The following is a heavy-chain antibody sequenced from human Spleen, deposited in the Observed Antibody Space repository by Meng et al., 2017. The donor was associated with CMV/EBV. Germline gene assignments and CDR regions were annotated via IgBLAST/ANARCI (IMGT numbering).Heavy chain of an antibody. CDR2: IYGAGTST. V-gene: IGHV3-23*03. CDR3: AKDRQFNSASDAFDI. D-gene: IGHD4-11*01. J-gene: IGHJ3*02. Sequence: GESLKISCAAPGFTFNTYAMSWVRQAPGKGLEWVSIIYGAGTSTFYGNSVKGRFTISRDNSKNTLYLQMNSLRGEDTAIYYCAKDRQFNSASDAFDIWGQGTMVTVSS. CDR1: GFTFNTYA.